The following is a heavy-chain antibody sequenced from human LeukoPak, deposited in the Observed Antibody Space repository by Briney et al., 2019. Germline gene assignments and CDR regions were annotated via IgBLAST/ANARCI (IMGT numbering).Heavy chain of an antibody. V-gene: IGHV3-74*01. CDR3: AKDGEYSSSSDTRVDYYYYMDV. CDR1: GFTFSSYW. Sequence: PGGSLRLSCAASGFTFSSYWMHWVRQAPGKGLVWVSRINSDGSSTNYADSVKGRFTISRDNAKNTLYLQMNSLRAEDTAVYYCAKDGEYSSSSDTRVDYYYYMDVWGKGTTVTVSS. D-gene: IGHD6-6*01. CDR2: INSDGSST. J-gene: IGHJ6*03.